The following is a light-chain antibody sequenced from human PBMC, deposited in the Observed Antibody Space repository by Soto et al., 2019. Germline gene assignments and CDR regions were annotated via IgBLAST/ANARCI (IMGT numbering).Light chain of an antibody. CDR1: SNDVGGYNY. V-gene: IGLV2-11*01. J-gene: IGLJ1*01. CDR2: DVN. CDR3: CSYAGSYDV. Sequence: QSALTQPHSVSGSPGQSVTISCTGPSNDVGGYNYVSWYQHHPGKAPKLMIYDVNKRPSGVPDRFSGSKSGNTASLTISGLQGEEEADYYCCSYAGSYDVLGTGTKLTVL.